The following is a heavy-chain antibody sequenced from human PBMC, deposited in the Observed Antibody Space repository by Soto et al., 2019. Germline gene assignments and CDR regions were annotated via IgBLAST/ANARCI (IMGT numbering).Heavy chain of an antibody. CDR2: IKQDGSEK. Sequence: GGSLRLSCAASGFTFSSYWMSWVRQAPGKGLEWVANIKQDGSEKYYVDSVKGRFTISRDDAKNTLYLQMNSLRAEDTAVYYCARVGGGGSGSYFDSWGQGTLVTVSS. V-gene: IGHV3-7*01. J-gene: IGHJ4*02. CDR3: ARVGGGGSGSYFDS. CDR1: GFTFSSYW. D-gene: IGHD1-26*01.